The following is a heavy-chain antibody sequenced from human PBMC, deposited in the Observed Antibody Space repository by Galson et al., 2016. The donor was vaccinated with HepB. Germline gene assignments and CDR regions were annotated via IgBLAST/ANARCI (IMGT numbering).Heavy chain of an antibody. CDR3: ARGLTTVTSTLIDY. CDR1: GYTFTRYH. V-gene: IGHV1-46*01. J-gene: IGHJ4*02. CDR2: INPSGGST. Sequence: SVKVSCKASGYTFTRYHMHWVRQAPGQGLEWMGIINPSGGSTNYAQKFQGRVTMTRDTSTSTVYLDLSSLRSEDTAVYYCARGLTTVTSTLIDYWGQGTLVTVSS. D-gene: IGHD4-17*01.